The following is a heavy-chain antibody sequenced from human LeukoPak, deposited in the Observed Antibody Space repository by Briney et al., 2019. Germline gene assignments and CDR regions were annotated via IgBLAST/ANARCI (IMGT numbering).Heavy chain of an antibody. CDR2: ISYRGST. CDR1: GGSISNYY. J-gene: IGHJ4*02. Sequence: MSSETLSLTCTVSGGSISNYYWSWIRQPPGKGLEWIGYISYRGSTNYNPSLRGRVTISIDTSNNQFSLNLSSVTAADTAVYYCARHVAVVTTGFDYWGQGTLVTVSS. V-gene: IGHV4-59*08. CDR3: ARHVAVVTTGFDY. D-gene: IGHD3-22*01.